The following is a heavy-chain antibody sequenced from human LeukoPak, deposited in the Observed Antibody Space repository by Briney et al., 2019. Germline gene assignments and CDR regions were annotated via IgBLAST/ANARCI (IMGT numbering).Heavy chain of an antibody. D-gene: IGHD1-26*01. CDR1: GFTFSSYG. J-gene: IGHJ4*02. Sequence: GGSLRLSCAASGFTFSSYGMSWVRQAPGKGLGWVSATSGSGGSTYYADSVKGRFTISRDNSKNTLYLQMNSLRAEDTAVYYCAKSIRGSYCASFDYWGQGTLVTVSS. CDR2: TSGSGGST. V-gene: IGHV3-23*01. CDR3: AKSIRGSYCASFDY.